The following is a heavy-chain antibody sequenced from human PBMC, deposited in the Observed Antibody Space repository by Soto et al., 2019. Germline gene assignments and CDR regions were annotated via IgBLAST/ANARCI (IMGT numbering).Heavy chain of an antibody. CDR1: GFTFRNYW. V-gene: IGHV3-74*01. CDR2: INSVGCIT. J-gene: IGHJ5*02. CDR3: ARLEVAGTVRWFDP. D-gene: IGHD6-19*01. Sequence: GGSLSLSCVASGFTFRNYWMHWVRQVPGKGLVWVSRINSVGCITIYADSLKGRFTISRDNAKNTLFLQMNSLRADDTVVYYCARLEVAGTVRWFDPWGQGTLVTVSS.